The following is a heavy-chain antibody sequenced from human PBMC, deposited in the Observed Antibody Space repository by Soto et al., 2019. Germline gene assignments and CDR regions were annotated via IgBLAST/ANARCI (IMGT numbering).Heavy chain of an antibody. CDR2: ISPYSGKT. Sequence: QVQLVQSGDEVRKPGSSVKVSCKASGYIFVNYGIACDRQAPGQWLEWMGWISPYSGKTHYASKVQGRLTMTTDTSTRTAYMDLGSLTSADTAVYYCAMVDNYVTPTPQDVWGQGTTVTVSS. D-gene: IGHD3-16*01. CDR3: AMVDNYVTPTPQDV. J-gene: IGHJ6*02. V-gene: IGHV1-18*01. CDR1: GYIFVNYG.